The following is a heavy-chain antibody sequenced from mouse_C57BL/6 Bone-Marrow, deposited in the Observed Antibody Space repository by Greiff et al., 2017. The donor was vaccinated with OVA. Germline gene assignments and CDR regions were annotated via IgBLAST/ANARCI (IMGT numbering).Heavy chain of an antibody. Sequence: VQLQQSGPVLVKPGASVKMSCKASGYTFTDYYMNWVKQSHGKSLEWIGVINPYNGGTSYNQKFKGKATLTVDKSSSTAYMELNSLTSEDSAVYYCAEGDYGSSSHWYFDVWGTGTTVTVCS. CDR2: INPYNGGT. D-gene: IGHD1-1*01. CDR1: GYTFTDYY. J-gene: IGHJ1*03. CDR3: AEGDYGSSSHWYFDV. V-gene: IGHV1-19*01.